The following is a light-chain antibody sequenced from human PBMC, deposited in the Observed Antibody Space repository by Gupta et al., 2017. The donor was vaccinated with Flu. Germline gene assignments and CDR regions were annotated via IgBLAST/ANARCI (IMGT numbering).Light chain of an antibody. Sequence: PSTLSASIGDSVTITCRASQSISSWLAWYQQKPGKAPKLLIYKASSLESGVPSRFSGSGSGTEFTLTISSLQPDDFATYYCQQYNRFSWTFGQGTKVEIK. CDR3: QQYNRFSWT. V-gene: IGKV1-5*03. CDR2: KAS. CDR1: QSISSW. J-gene: IGKJ1*01.